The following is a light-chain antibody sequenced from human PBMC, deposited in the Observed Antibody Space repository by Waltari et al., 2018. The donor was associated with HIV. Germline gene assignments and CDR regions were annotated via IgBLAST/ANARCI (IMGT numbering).Light chain of an antibody. J-gene: IGLJ3*02. CDR1: SSHVGGYNY. CDR2: DVS. CDR3: SSYTSSSTRV. Sequence: QSALTQPASVSGSPGQSITIPCTGPSSHVGGYNYVSWYQRHPGKAPKLIIYDVSNRPSGVSNRFSGSKSGNRASLTISGLQAEDEADYYCSSYTSSSTRVFGGGTTVTVL. V-gene: IGLV2-14*03.